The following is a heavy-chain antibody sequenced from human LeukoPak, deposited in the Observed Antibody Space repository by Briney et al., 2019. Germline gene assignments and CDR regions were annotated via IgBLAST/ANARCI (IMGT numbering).Heavy chain of an antibody. CDR1: GYTFTGYY. D-gene: IGHD6-19*01. J-gene: IGHJ6*02. V-gene: IGHV1-2*02. Sequence: ASVKVSCKASGYTFTGYYMHWVRQAPGQGLEWMGWINPNSGGTNYAQKFQGRVTMTRDTSISTAYMELSRLRSDDTAVYYCARDAVEAEAGSLGRRGFSYGMDVWGQGTTVTVSS. CDR3: ARDAVEAEAGSLGRRGFSYGMDV. CDR2: INPNSGGT.